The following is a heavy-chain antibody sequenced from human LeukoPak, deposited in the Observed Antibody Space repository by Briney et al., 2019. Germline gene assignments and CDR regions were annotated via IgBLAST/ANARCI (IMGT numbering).Heavy chain of an antibody. V-gene: IGHV7-4-1*01. CDR1: GYTVTSYA. Sequence: ASVKLSCKASGYTVTSYAMNWVRQAPGQALEWMGWINTNTGNPTYAQGFTGRFVFSLDTSVSTAYLQICSLKAEDTAVYYCARAPEYCSSTSCYDGYFDYWGQGTLVTVSS. D-gene: IGHD2-2*01. CDR3: ARAPEYCSSTSCYDGYFDY. CDR2: INTNTGNP. J-gene: IGHJ4*02.